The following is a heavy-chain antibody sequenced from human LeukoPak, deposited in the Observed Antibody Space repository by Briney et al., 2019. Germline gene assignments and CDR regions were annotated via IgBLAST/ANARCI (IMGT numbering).Heavy chain of an antibody. CDR2: LNPNSGDT. J-gene: IGHJ5*01. D-gene: IGHD2-2*02. V-gene: IGHV1-2*02. Sequence: ASVKVSCKASGYIFTDYYMHWVRQAPGQGLEWMGWLNPNSGDTNYAQNFQGRVTMTRDTSISTAYMELRSDDTAVYYCAKGSYPYPNWLDSWGQGTLVTVSS. CDR3: AKGSYPYPNWLDS. CDR1: GYIFTDYY.